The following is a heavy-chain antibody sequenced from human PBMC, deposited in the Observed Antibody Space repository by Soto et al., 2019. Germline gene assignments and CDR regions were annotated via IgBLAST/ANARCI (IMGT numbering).Heavy chain of an antibody. D-gene: IGHD7-27*01. CDR1: GFTFSSYG. J-gene: IGHJ1*01. Sequence: ESGGGVVQPGRSLRLSCAASGFTFSSYGMHWVRQAPGKGLEWVAVISYDGSNKYYADSVKRRFTISRDNSKNTLYLQMNSLRAEDTAVYYCAKDLGQPDEYFQHWGQGTLVTVSS. CDR3: AKDLGQPDEYFQH. V-gene: IGHV3-30*18. CDR2: ISYDGSNK.